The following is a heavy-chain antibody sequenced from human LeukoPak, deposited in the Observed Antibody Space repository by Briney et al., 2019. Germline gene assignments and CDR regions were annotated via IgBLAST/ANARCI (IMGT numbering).Heavy chain of an antibody. D-gene: IGHD4-11*01. CDR3: ARHTAVTTSGFDY. CDR2: IYPGDSDT. CDR1: GYSFPSYW. V-gene: IGHV5-51*01. J-gene: IGHJ4*02. Sequence: PGESLKISCKGSGYSFPSYWIGWVRQLPGKGLEWMGIIYPGDSDTRYSPSFQGQVTISADKSISTAYLQWSSLKASDTAMYYCARHTAVTTSGFDYWGQGTLVTVSS.